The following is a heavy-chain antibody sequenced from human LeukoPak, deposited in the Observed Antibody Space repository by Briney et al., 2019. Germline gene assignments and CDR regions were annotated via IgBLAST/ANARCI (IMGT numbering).Heavy chain of an antibody. CDR3: ARSAGTWFDR. J-gene: IGHJ5*02. D-gene: IGHD1-1*01. V-gene: IGHV3-48*03. CDR2: IGSSGNTI. CDR1: GFTFSTYE. Sequence: PGGSLRLSCAASGFTFSTYEMNWVRQAPGKGLKWVSYIGSSGNTIYYADPVKGRFTISRDNATNSLYLQMNSLRAEDTAVYYCARSAGTWFDRWGQGTLVTVSS.